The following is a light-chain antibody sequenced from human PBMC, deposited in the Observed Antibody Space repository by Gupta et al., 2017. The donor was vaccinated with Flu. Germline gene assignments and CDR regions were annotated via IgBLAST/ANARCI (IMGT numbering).Light chain of an antibody. CDR1: ALPNQY. V-gene: IGLV3-25*01. Sequence: GQTARITGSRDALPNQYAYWYQQKAGQAPPLVIIKDTERPSVFPQQFSGSSSGTTVTLTISGVQAAEEADYYCCTADNSGTYEVFGTGTKVTVL. CDR2: KDT. J-gene: IGLJ1*01. CDR3: CTADNSGTYEV.